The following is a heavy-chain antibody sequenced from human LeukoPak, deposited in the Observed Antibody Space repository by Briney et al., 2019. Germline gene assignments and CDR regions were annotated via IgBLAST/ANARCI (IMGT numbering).Heavy chain of an antibody. V-gene: IGHV3-30*18. J-gene: IGHJ4*02. D-gene: IGHD6-13*01. CDR2: GSHDGRNK. Sequence: PGRSLRLSCVASGFIFRNYAMHWVRQAPGKGLEWVAVGSHDGRNKIYGDSVKGRFTISRDNSKNTVYLQMDNLRPEDTAVYYCEKDRDSSTWSFFDFGAKETLVTVPS. CDR1: GFIFRNYA. CDR3: EKDRDSSTWSFFDF.